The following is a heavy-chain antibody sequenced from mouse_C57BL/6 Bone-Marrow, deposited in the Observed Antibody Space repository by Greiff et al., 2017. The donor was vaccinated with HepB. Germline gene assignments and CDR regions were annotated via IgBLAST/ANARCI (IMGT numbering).Heavy chain of an antibody. Sequence: QVQLQQSGAELVRPGTSVKVSCKASGYAFTNYLIEWVKQRPGQGLEWIGVINPGSGGTNYNEKFKGKATLTADKSSSTAYMQLSSLTSEDSAVYFCAREELGNYFDYWGQGTTLTVSS. CDR3: AREELGNYFDY. D-gene: IGHD4-1*01. CDR1: GYAFTNYL. J-gene: IGHJ2*01. CDR2: INPGSGGT. V-gene: IGHV1-54*01.